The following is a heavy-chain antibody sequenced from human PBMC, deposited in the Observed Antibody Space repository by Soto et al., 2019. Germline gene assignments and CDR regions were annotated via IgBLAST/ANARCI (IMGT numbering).Heavy chain of an antibody. CDR1: GFSLSTSGVG. D-gene: IGHD3-22*01. Sequence: QITLKESGPTLVKPTQTLTLTCTFSGFSLSTSGVGVGWIRQPPGKALEWLALIYWDDDKRYSPSLKSRLTIPKDTSKNQVVLTMTNMDPVDTATYYCARQHYYDSSGYYYFDYWGQGTLVTVSS. CDR2: IYWDDDK. V-gene: IGHV2-5*02. CDR3: ARQHYYDSSGYYYFDY. J-gene: IGHJ4*02.